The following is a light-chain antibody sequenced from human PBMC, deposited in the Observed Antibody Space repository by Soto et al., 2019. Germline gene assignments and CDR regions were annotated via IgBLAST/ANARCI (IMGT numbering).Light chain of an antibody. CDR2: DAS. Sequence: EIVLTQSPATLSLSPGERATLSCRASQSVSSYLAGYQQKPGQAPRLLIYDASNRATGIPARFSGSGSGRDFTLNISSLEPEDFAVYYCQQRSNWPPKYTFGQGTKLEIK. CDR3: QQRSNWPPKYT. J-gene: IGKJ2*01. V-gene: IGKV3-11*02. CDR1: QSVSSY.